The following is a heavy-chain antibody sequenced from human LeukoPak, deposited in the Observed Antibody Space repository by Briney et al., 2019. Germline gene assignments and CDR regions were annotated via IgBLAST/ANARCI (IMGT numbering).Heavy chain of an antibody. CDR2: VDSSGAYT. V-gene: IGHV3-23*01. D-gene: IGHD2-2*01. Sequence: GGSLRLSCGDSGFTFSKCAMSWVSQAPGKGLEWVSAVDSSGAYTYYADSVKGRFTVSRDNAKDALYLQMNSLRVDDTAVYYCVKESPYCTSSSCRFYYFDSWGQGTLVTVSS. J-gene: IGHJ4*02. CDR3: VKESPYCTSSSCRFYYFDS. CDR1: GFTFSKCA.